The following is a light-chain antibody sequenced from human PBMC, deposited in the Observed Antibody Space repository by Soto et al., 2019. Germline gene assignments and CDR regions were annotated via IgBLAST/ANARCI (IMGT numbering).Light chain of an antibody. CDR2: DAS. CDR3: QQRSNWPSIT. Sequence: EIVLTQSPATLSLSPGERATLSCRASQSVSSYLAWYQQKPGQAPRLLIYDASNRATGIPARFSGSGSGTDFTLTINSLEPEDFAVYYCQQRSNWPSITFGQGTRPEIK. V-gene: IGKV3-11*01. CDR1: QSVSSY. J-gene: IGKJ5*01.